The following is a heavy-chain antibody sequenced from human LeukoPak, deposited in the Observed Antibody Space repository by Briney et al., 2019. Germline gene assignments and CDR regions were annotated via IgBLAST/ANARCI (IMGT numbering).Heavy chain of an antibody. CDR2: TYYRSKWYN. V-gene: IGHV6-1*01. D-gene: IGHD3-16*01. CDR1: GDSVSSNSAA. J-gene: IGHJ4*02. CDR3: ARDVPDYDYVWVSFDY. Sequence: SQTLSLTCAISGDSVSSNSAAWNWIRQSPSRGLEWLGRTYYRSKWYNDYAVSVKSRITINPDTSKNQFSLQLNSVTPEDTAVYYCARDVPDYDYVWVSFDYWGQGALVTVSS.